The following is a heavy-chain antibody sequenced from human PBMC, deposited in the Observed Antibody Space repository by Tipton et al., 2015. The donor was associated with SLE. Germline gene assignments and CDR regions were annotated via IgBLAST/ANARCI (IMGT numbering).Heavy chain of an antibody. V-gene: IGHV7-4-1*02. Sequence: QLVQSGSELKKPGASVRVSCKASGYTFTSYALSWVRQAPGQGLEWMGWINTDAGIPTYAQGFTGRFVFSLDTSVSTAYLHISSLRPEDTAVYYCARDCSGGSCYAYWGQGTLVTVSS. CDR3: ARDCSGGSCYAY. CDR1: GYTFTSYA. J-gene: IGHJ4*02. CDR2: INTDAGIP. D-gene: IGHD2-15*01.